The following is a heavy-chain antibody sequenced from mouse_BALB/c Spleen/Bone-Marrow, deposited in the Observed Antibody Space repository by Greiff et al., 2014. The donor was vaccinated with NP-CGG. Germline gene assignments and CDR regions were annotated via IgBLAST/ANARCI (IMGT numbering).Heavy chain of an antibody. CDR1: GYTFTSYV. Sequence: EVQLQQSGPGLVKPGASVKMSCKASGYTFTSYVMHWVKQKPGQGLEWIGYINPYNDGTKYNEKFKGKATLTSDKSSSKAYMELSSLTSEDSAVYYCARKVWYYAMDYWGQGTLVTVSS. J-gene: IGHJ4*01. CDR3: ARKVWYYAMDY. D-gene: IGHD2-10*02. V-gene: IGHV1-14*01. CDR2: INPYNDGT.